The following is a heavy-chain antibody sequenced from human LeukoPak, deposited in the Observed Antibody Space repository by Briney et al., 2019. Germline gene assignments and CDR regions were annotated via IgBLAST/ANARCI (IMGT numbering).Heavy chain of an antibody. CDR3: ARSERITMVRGIATNFDN. V-gene: IGHV4-59*01. D-gene: IGHD3-10*01. CDR1: GGSINNYY. CDR2: IYYSGAT. J-gene: IGHJ4*02. Sequence: PSETLSLTCTVSGGSINNYYWSWIRQPPGKGLEWIGYIYYSGATNYNPSLKSRVYISLDTSKNQFSLKLTSVTAADTAVYYCARSERITMVRGIATNFDNWGQGTLVTVSS.